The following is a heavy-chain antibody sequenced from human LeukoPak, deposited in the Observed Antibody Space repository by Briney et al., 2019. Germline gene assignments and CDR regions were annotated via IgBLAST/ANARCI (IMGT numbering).Heavy chain of an antibody. CDR2: ISAYNGNT. CDR3: ARDYYDSSGYYSPTNYYGMDV. Sequence: ASVKVSCKASGYTFTSYGISWVRQAPGQGLEWMGWISAYNGNTNYAQKLQGRVTMTTDTSTSTAYMELRSLRSDDTAVYYCARDYYDSSGYYSPTNYYGMDVWGQGTTVTVSS. V-gene: IGHV1-18*01. J-gene: IGHJ6*02. D-gene: IGHD3-22*01. CDR1: GYTFTSYG.